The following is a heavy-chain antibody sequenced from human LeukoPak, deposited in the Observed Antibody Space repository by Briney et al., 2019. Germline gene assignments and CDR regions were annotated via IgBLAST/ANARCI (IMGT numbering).Heavy chain of an antibody. J-gene: IGHJ6*03. V-gene: IGHV4-59*12. D-gene: IGHD3-22*01. CDR1: GGSISSYY. Sequence: SETLSLTCTVSGGSISSYYWSWIRQPPGKGLEWIGYIYYSGSTNYNPSLKSRVTISVDTSKNQFSLKLSSVTAADTAVYSCARVRASSGYDYYYYMDVWGKGPTVTVSS. CDR2: IYYSGST. CDR3: ARVRASSGYDYYYYMDV.